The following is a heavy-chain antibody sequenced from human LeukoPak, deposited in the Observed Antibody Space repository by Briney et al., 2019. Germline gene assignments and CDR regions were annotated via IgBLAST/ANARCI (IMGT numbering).Heavy chain of an antibody. CDR2: ISSSSSYI. CDR1: GFTFSSYS. J-gene: IGHJ4*02. CDR3: ARDRLVTVFDY. V-gene: IGHV3-21*01. Sequence: GGSLRLSCAASGFTFSSYSMNWVRQAPGKGLEWVSSISSSSSYIYYADSVKGRFTISRDNAKNSLYLQMNSLRAEDTAVYYCARDRLVTVFDYWGQGTLVTVPS. D-gene: IGHD4-23*01.